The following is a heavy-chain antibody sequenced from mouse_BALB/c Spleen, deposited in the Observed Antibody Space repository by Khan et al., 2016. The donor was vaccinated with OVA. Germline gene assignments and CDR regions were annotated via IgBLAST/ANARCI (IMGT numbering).Heavy chain of an antibody. Sequence: VQLQESGGDLMKPGASVKISCKATGYTFSSYWIEWVKQRPGHGLEWIGQIFPGSVSITYNEKFQGKATFTAAPSSNTAYMQLSSLTSEDSAVYYCARGGYGGFAFWGQGTLVTVSA. CDR3: ARGGYGGFAF. J-gene: IGHJ3*01. CDR2: IFPGSVSI. V-gene: IGHV1-9*01. D-gene: IGHD2-2*01. CDR1: GYTFSSYW.